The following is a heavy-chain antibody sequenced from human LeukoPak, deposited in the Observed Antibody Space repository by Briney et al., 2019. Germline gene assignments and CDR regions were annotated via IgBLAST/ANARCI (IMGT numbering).Heavy chain of an antibody. CDR1: GFTFSSYW. D-gene: IGHD1-1*01. CDR3: ARARNNWNDGAFDI. J-gene: IGHJ3*02. CDR2: IKQDGSEK. V-gene: IGHV3-7*01. Sequence: GGSLRLSCAASGFTFSSYWMSWVRQAPGKGLEWVASIKQDGSEKYYVDSVTGRFTISRDNAKNSLYLQMNSLRAEDTAVYYCARARNNWNDGAFDIWGQGTMVTVSS.